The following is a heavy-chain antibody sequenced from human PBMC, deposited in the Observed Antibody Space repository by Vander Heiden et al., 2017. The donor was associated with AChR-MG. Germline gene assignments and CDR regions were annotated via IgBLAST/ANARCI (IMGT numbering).Heavy chain of an antibody. CDR2: ISGSGGST. CDR1: GFTFSSHA. V-gene: IGHV3-23*01. D-gene: IGHD2-2*01. J-gene: IGHJ2*01. Sequence: EVQLLESGGALVQPGGSLRLSCAASGFTFSSHALRWVRQGPGKGLEWVSGISGSGGSTYYADSVKGRFTISRDNSKNTLYLQMNSLRAEDTAVCYCAKAERRTVEAAAKINWYFDLWGRGTLVTVSS. CDR3: AKAERRTVEAAAKINWYFDL.